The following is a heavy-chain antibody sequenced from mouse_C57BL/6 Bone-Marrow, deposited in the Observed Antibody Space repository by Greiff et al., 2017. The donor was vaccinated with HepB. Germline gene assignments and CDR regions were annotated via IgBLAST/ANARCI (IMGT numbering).Heavy chain of an antibody. D-gene: IGHD4-1*01. V-gene: IGHV1-82*01. Sequence: VQLQQSGPELVKPGASVKISCKASGYAFSSSWMNWVKQRPGKGLEWIGRIYPGDGDTNYNGKFKGKATLTADKSSSTAYMQLSSLTSEDSAVYFCARWANWPFDYWGQGTTLTVSS. CDR2: IYPGDGDT. CDR3: ARWANWPFDY. CDR1: GYAFSSSW. J-gene: IGHJ2*01.